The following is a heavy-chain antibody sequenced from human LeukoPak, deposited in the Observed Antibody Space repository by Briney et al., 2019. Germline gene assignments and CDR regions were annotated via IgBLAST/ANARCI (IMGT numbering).Heavy chain of an antibody. CDR2: IDWDDDK. CDR1: GFSLRTSGRR. D-gene: IGHD5-18*01. V-gene: IGHV2-70*04. CDR3: ARMGEYSYGGSYYFDY. Sequence: SGPTLLNPTQTLTLICSFSGFSLRTSGRRGSGIRQPPGKGLEWLSRIDWDDDKFYSTSLKTTLTNSKHPSKNQVVLTLTNMDPVDTGTYYCARMGEYSYGGSYYFDYWGQGTLVTVSS. J-gene: IGHJ4*02.